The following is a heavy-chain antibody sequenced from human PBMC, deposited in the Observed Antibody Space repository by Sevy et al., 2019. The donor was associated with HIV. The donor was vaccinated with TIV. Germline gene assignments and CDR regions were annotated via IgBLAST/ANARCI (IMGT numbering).Heavy chain of an antibody. CDR1: GFSFDSYG. J-gene: IGHJ4*02. CDR2: LSYDGSDE. V-gene: IGHV3-30-3*02. D-gene: IGHD3-22*01. Sequence: GGSLRLSCAVSGFSFDSYGMTWVRQAPGKGLECMAILSYDGSDENYADLVNGRFTIYGDNYKNTLYLQMNSPRTEDTAVYYWGKDDLGYIDYWGQGTLVTVSS. CDR3: GKDDLGYIDY.